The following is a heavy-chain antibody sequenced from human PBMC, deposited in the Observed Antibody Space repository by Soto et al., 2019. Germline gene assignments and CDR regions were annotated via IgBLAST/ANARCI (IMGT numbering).Heavy chain of an antibody. CDR2: IIPIFGPA. Sequence: QLQLVQSGAEVKKPGSSVKVSCRASGGTISRSAISWVRQAPGQGLQWMGGIIPIFGPAIYAQKFQGRVMITADESTSTAYMEMRSLTFEDTAVYYCGTGSSWTKVENLGQGTLVAVSS. V-gene: IGHV1-69*01. D-gene: IGHD6-13*01. J-gene: IGHJ4*02. CDR3: GTGSSWTKVEN. CDR1: GGTISRSA.